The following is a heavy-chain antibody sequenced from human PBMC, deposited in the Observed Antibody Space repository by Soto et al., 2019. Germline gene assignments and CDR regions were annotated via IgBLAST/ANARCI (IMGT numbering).Heavy chain of an antibody. CDR2: IYYSGST. CDR1: GFTFNSYG. D-gene: IGHD3-3*01. Sequence: LSCAASGFTFNSYGMNWVRQAPGKGLEWIGYIYYSGSTNYNPSLKSRVTISVDTSKNQFSLKLSSVTAADTAVYYCARGSYYDFWSGYYDYYYYGMDVWGQGTTVTVSS. J-gene: IGHJ6*02. V-gene: IGHV4-59*01. CDR3: ARGSYYDFWSGYYDYYYYGMDV.